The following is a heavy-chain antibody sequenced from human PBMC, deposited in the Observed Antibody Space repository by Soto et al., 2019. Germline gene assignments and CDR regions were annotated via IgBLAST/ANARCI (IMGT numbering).Heavy chain of an antibody. V-gene: IGHV3-9*01. J-gene: IGHJ4*02. CDR1: YY. CDR3: AKDVLKYSRAPSDY. D-gene: IGHD6-6*01. Sequence: YYWGWIRQSPGKGLEWVSGISWNSGSIGYADSVKGRFTISRDNAKNSLYLQMNSLRAEDTALYYCAKDVLKYSRAPSDYWGQGTLVTVSS. CDR2: ISWNSGSI.